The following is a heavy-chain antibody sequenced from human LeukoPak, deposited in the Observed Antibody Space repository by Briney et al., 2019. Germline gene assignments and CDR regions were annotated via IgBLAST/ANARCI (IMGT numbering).Heavy chain of an antibody. CDR2: IHYSGST. J-gene: IGHJ3*02. CDR3: ARDKMDYYDSSGYFNHAFDI. CDR1: VGSISTYY. Sequence: SETLSLTCTVSVGSISTYYWSWIRQPPGEGLEWIGYIHYSGSTNYNPSLKSRVTTSVDTSKNQFSLKLSSVTAADTAVYYCARDKMDYYDSSGYFNHAFDIWGQGTMVTVSS. D-gene: IGHD3-22*01. V-gene: IGHV4-59*12.